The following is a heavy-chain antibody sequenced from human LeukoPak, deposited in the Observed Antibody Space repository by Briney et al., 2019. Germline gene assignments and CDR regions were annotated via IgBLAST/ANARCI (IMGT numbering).Heavy chain of an antibody. J-gene: IGHJ6*02. Sequence: GASVKVSCKASGGTFSSYAISWVRQAPGQGLEWMGGISAYSGNTNYAQKLQGRVTMSTDTSTSTAYMELRSLRSDDTAVYYCARAKLGYCSGGSCYYYYYGMDVWGQGTTVTVSS. D-gene: IGHD2-15*01. CDR2: ISAYSGNT. CDR1: GGTFSSYA. CDR3: ARAKLGYCSGGSCYYYYYGMDV. V-gene: IGHV1-18*01.